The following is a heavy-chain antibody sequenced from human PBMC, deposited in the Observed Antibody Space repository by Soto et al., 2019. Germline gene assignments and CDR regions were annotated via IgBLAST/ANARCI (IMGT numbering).Heavy chain of an antibody. CDR3: ARKDNSGYLHWFDP. V-gene: IGHV5-51*01. D-gene: IGHD3-22*01. CDR2: ILPSDSDT. Sequence: VXLRISCRPSGYXFTSYWYAWVRHIPGKGLEWMGIILPSDSDTRYSPSFQGQVTISADRSTSTVFRQWASLKASDTAVYFCARKDNSGYLHWFDPGGQGSVVTLSP. J-gene: IGHJ5*02. CDR1: GYXFTSYW.